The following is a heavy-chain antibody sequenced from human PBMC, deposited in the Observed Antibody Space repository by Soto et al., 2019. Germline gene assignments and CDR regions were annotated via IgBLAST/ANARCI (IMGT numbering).Heavy chain of an antibody. CDR3: AREGSYSAYNFAHGIQLWSFDF. D-gene: IGHD5-12*01. J-gene: IGHJ4*02. Sequence: PSETLSLTCTVSGGSINTFYWSWVRQPAGKGLEWIGRIFSSGSTSFNPSLESRFAMSVDTSKNHFSLNLSSVTAADMAVYYCAREGSYSAYNFAHGIQLWSFDFWGRGALVTVSS. CDR1: GGSINTFY. CDR2: IFSSGST. V-gene: IGHV4-4*07.